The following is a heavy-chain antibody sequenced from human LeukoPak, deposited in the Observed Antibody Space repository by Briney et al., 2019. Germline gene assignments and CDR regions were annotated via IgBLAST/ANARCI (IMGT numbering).Heavy chain of an antibody. Sequence: SGTLSLTCAVSGGSISSNNWWGWVRQPPGKGLEWIGEIYHSGSPNYNPSLRSRVTISVDKSRNHFSLNLSSVTAADTAVYYCARVNINNWHSCDYWGQGTLVTVSS. V-gene: IGHV4-4*02. CDR1: GGSISSNNW. CDR3: ARVNINNWHSCDY. CDR2: IYHSGSP. J-gene: IGHJ4*02. D-gene: IGHD1-1*01.